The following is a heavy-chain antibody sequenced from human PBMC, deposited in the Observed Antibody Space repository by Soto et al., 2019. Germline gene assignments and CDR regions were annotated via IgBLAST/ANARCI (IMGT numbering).Heavy chain of an antibody. J-gene: IGHJ6*02. CDR1: GGSISSSNW. V-gene: IGHV4-4*02. CDR2: IYHSGST. CDR3: ARDVHVDTAMVSYYYGMDV. Sequence: SETLSLTCAVSGGSISSSNWWSWVRQPPGKGLEWIGEIYHSGSTNYNPSLKSRVTISVNKSKNQFSLKLSSVTAADTAVYYCARDVHVDTAMVSYYYGMDVWGQGTTVTVSS. D-gene: IGHD5-18*01.